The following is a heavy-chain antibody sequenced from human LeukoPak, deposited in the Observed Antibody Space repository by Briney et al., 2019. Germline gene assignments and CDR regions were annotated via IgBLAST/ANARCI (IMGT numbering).Heavy chain of an antibody. V-gene: IGHV1-69*15. CDR2: IIPIFGTA. CDR3: ARDQTGRGYSYGYYAY. CDR1: GGTFSSYA. Sequence: ASVKVSCKASGGTFSSYAISWVRQAPGQGLEWMGRIIPIFGTANYAQKFQGRVTITADESTSTAYMELSSRRSEDTAVYYCARDQTGRGYSYGYYAYWGQGTLVTVSS. D-gene: IGHD5-18*01. J-gene: IGHJ4*02.